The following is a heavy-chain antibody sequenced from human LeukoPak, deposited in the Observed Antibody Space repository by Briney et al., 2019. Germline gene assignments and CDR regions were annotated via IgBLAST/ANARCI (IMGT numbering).Heavy chain of an antibody. D-gene: IGHD6-19*01. V-gene: IGHV1-18*04. CDR1: GYTFTSHG. CDR2: ISAYNGNT. Sequence: ASVKVSCKASGYTFTSHGISWVRQAPGQGLEWMGWISAYNGNTNYAQKLQGRVTMTTDTSTSTAYMELRSLRSDDTAVYYCARDLYDIAVAGRFDYWGQGTLVTVSS. CDR3: ARDLYDIAVAGRFDY. J-gene: IGHJ4*02.